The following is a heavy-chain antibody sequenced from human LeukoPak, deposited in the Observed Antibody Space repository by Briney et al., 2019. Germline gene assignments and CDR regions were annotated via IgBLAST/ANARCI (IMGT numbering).Heavy chain of an antibody. V-gene: IGHV4-39*01. D-gene: IGHD2-2*02. J-gene: IGHJ5*02. Sequence: SGPLSLPCPVSGPPIISGYYYWGWIRQAPGQGLEWIASIYSSGIIYYNPSLKSRVTISVDTSQNQFSLKLSSVTAADTAVYYCARHPHCSSGSCYSWFDPWGQGTLVTVSS. CDR1: GPPIISGYYY. CDR3: ARHPHCSSGSCYSWFDP. CDR2: IYSSGII.